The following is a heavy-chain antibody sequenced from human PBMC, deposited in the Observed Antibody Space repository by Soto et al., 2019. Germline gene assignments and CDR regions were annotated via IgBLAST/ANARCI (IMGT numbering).Heavy chain of an antibody. Sequence: GASVKVSCKASGYTFTSYAMHWVRQAPGQRLEWMGWINAGNGNTKYSQKFQGRVTITRDTSASTAYMELSSLRSEDTAVYYCARGGSSGYYYTLGYYWGQGTLVTVSS. CDR1: GYTFTSYA. D-gene: IGHD3-22*01. V-gene: IGHV1-3*01. CDR2: INAGNGNT. J-gene: IGHJ4*02. CDR3: ARGGSSGYYYTLGYY.